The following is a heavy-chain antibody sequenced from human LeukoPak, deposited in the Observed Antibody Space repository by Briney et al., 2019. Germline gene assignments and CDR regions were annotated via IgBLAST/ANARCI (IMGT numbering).Heavy chain of an antibody. CDR2: ISYDGSNK. CDR3: ARVFSGYVPNFDY. Sequence: PGGSLRLSCAASGFTFSSYAMHWVRQAPGKGLEWVAVISYDGSNKYYADSVKGRFTISRDNAKNSLYLQMNSLRAEDTAVYYCARVFSGYVPNFDYWGQGTLVTVSS. D-gene: IGHD5-12*01. J-gene: IGHJ4*02. CDR1: GFTFSSYA. V-gene: IGHV3-30-3*01.